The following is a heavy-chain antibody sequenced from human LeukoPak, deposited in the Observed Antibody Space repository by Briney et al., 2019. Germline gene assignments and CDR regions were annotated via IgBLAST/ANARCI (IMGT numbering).Heavy chain of an antibody. CDR2: IIPIFGTA. J-gene: IGHJ4*02. D-gene: IGHD3-22*01. Sequence: ASVKVSCKASGGTFSSYAISWVRQAPGQGLEWMGGIIPIFGTANYAQKFQGRVTITADESTSTAYMELSSLRSEDTAVYYCARDRGGYYDSSGYSYWGQGTLVTVSS. V-gene: IGHV1-69*13. CDR3: ARDRGGYYDSSGYSY. CDR1: GGTFSSYA.